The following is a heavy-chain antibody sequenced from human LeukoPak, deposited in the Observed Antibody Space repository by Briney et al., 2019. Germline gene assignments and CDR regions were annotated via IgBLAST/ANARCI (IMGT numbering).Heavy chain of an antibody. D-gene: IGHD5-12*01. CDR1: GYRITSDW. V-gene: IGHV5-51*01. J-gene: IGHJ4*02. CDR3: ARGEYSGYDIGY. CDR2: IYPADSDT. Sequence: GESLKISCQASGYRITSDWIGWVRQMPGKGLEWMAIIYPADSDTRYNPSFQGQVTISADKSVNTTYLQWSSLKASDTAMYYCARGEYSGYDIGYWGQGTLVTVSS.